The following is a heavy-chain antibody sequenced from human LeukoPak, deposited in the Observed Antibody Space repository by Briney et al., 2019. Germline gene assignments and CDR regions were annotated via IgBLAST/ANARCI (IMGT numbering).Heavy chain of an antibody. Sequence: GGSLRLFCAASGFTFSSYSMNWVRQAPGKGLEWVSYISSSSSTIYYADSVKGRFTISRDNSKNTLYLQMNSLRAEDTAVYYCAKDIPYEDIVVVVAATPFDYWGQGTLVTVSS. CDR2: ISSSSSTI. CDR3: AKDIPYEDIVVVVAATPFDY. J-gene: IGHJ4*02. CDR1: GFTFSSYS. D-gene: IGHD2-15*01. V-gene: IGHV3-48*01.